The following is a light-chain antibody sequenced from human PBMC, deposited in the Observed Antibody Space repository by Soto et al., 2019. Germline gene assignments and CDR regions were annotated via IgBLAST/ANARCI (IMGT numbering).Light chain of an antibody. Sequence: QSALTQPRSVSGSPGQSVTISCTGTSSNVGTYIYVSWYQQHPGKAPKLMIYGVSQRPSGVPDRFSGSKSGNTASLTISGLQADDEADYYCCSYAGSYTLWVFGGGTKLTVL. V-gene: IGLV2-11*01. J-gene: IGLJ3*02. CDR2: GVS. CDR3: CSYAGSYTLWV. CDR1: SSNVGTYIY.